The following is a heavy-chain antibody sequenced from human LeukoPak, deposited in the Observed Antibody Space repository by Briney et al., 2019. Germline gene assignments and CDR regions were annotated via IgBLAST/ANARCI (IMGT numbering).Heavy chain of an antibody. CDR2: INPNSGNT. CDR1: GYTFTGYY. D-gene: IGHD6-13*01. Sequence: GASVKVSCKASGYTFTGYYMHWVRQAPGQGLEWMGWINPNSGNTGYAQKFQGRVTITRNTSISTAYMELSSLRSEDTAVYYCARADHSNQGGAFDIWGQGTMVTVSS. J-gene: IGHJ3*02. CDR3: ARADHSNQGGAFDI. V-gene: IGHV1-8*03.